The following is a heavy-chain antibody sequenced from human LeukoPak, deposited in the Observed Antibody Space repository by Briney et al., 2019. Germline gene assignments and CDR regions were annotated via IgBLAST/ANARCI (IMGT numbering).Heavy chain of an antibody. V-gene: IGHV4-34*01. CDR3: AREHHYYFDY. Sequence: SETLSLTCAAYGGSFSGYYWSWIRQPPGKGLEWIGEINHSGSTNYNPSLKSRVTISVDTSKNQFSLKLSSVTAADTAVYDCAREHHYYFDYWGQGTLVTVSS. CDR1: GGSFSGYY. J-gene: IGHJ4*02. D-gene: IGHD1-14*01. CDR2: INHSGST.